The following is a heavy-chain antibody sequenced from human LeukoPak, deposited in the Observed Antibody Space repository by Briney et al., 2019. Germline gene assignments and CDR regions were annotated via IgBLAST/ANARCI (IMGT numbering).Heavy chain of an antibody. D-gene: IGHD1-26*01. CDR3: VKDRGGSPFYGMDV. V-gene: IGHV3-23*01. Sequence: GGSLRLSCAGSGFTFSSYAMSWVRQAPGKGLEWVSTISGSGGAGTYYADSVKGRFTVSRDNSRNTLYLPMNSLRAEDTAVYYCVKDRGGSPFYGMDVWGQGTTVSVSS. J-gene: IGHJ6*02. CDR2: ISGSGGAGT. CDR1: GFTFSSYA.